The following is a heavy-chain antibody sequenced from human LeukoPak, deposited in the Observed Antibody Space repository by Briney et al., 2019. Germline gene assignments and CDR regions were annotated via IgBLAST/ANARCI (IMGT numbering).Heavy chain of an antibody. CDR2: IYHSGST. CDR3: ARDGGNSYLYY. Sequence: SGTLSLTCTVSGYSISSGYYWGWVRQPPGKGLEWIGSIYHSGSTYYNPSLKSRVTISVDTAKNQLSLKLSSVTAADTAVYYCARDGGNSYLYYWGQGTLVTVSS. CDR1: GYSISSGYY. J-gene: IGHJ4*02. V-gene: IGHV4-38-2*02. D-gene: IGHD4-23*01.